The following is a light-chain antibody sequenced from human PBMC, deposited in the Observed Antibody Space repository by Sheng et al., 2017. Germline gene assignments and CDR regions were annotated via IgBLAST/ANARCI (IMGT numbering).Light chain of an antibody. CDR3: QQYNNWPPYT. J-gene: IGKJ2*01. V-gene: IGKV3-15*01. Sequence: EIVMTQSPATLSVSPGDTATLSCRASQSISSNLAWYQQKPGQAPRLLIYGASTRATGIPARVSGSGSGTEFTLTISSLQSEDFAVYYCQQYNNWPPYTFGQGTKLEI. CDR2: GAS. CDR1: QSISSN.